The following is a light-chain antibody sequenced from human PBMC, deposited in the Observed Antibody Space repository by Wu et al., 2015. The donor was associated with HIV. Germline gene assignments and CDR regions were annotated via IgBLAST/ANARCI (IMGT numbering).Light chain of an antibody. CDR2: GAS. Sequence: GERATLSCRASQSVSNNLAWYQQKPGQAPRLLIYGASTRATGIPARFSGSGSGTEFTLTISSLQSEDFAVYYCQQYNDWPLTFGGGTRVEIK. CDR3: QQYNDWPLT. V-gene: IGKV3-15*01. CDR1: QSVSNN. J-gene: IGKJ4*01.